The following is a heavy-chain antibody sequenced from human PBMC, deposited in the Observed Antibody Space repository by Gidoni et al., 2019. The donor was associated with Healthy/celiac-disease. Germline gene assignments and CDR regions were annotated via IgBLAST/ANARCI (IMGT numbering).Heavy chain of an antibody. CDR1: GGSISSYY. Sequence: QVQLQESGPGLVKPSETLSLTCTVSGGSISSYYWSWIRQPPGKGLEWIGYIYYSGSTNYNPSLKSRVTISVDTSKNQFSLKLSSVTAADTAVYYCARGSGYVPYYYGMDVWGQGTTVTVSS. V-gene: IGHV4-59*01. CDR2: IYYSGST. D-gene: IGHD3-3*01. J-gene: IGHJ6*02. CDR3: ARGSGYVPYYYGMDV.